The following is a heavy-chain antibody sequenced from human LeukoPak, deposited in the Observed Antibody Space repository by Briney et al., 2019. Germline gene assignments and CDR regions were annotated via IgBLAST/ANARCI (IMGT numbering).Heavy chain of an antibody. V-gene: IGHV4-61*02. Sequence: SETLSLTCPVSGDSIGSGTFCWNWVRQPAGTGLEWIGRICASGSTDYNPSLKSRVTISVDTSKNQFSLKLSSVTAADTAVYYCASRVYSSGWYAELRHSQFDYWGQGTLVTVSS. D-gene: IGHD6-19*01. J-gene: IGHJ4*02. CDR3: ASRVYSSGWYAELRHSQFDY. CDR1: GDSIGSGTFC. CDR2: ICASGST.